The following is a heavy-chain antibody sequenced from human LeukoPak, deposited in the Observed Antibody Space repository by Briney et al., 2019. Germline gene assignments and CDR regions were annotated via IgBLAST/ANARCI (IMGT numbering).Heavy chain of an antibody. CDR3: ARVRRETMVRGLIPYYYYYMDV. V-gene: IGHV3-48*03. J-gene: IGHJ6*03. CDR2: ISSSGSTI. CDR1: GFTFSSYE. D-gene: IGHD3-10*01. Sequence: PGGSLRLSCAASGFTFSSYEMNRVRQAPGKGLEWVSYISSSGSTIYYADSVKGRFTISRDNSKNTLYLQMNSLRAEDTAVYYCARVRRETMVRGLIPYYYYYMDVWGKGTTVTISS.